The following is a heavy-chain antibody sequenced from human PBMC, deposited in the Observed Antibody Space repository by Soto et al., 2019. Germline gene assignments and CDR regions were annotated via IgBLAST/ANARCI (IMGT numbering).Heavy chain of an antibody. CDR2: ISYDGSNK. CDR3: AKKDDQWLVHFDY. J-gene: IGHJ4*02. V-gene: IGHV3-30*18. Sequence: PGGSLRLSCAASGFTFSSYGMHWVRQAPGKGLEWVAVISYDGSNKYYADSVKGRFTISRDNSKNTLYLQMNSLRAEDTAVYYCAKKDDQWLVHFDYWGQGTRVRVSS. D-gene: IGHD6-19*01. CDR1: GFTFSSYG.